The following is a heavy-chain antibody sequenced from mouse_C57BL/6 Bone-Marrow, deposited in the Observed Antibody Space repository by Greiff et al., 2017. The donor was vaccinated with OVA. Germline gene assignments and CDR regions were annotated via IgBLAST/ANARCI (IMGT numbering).Heavy chain of an antibody. Sequence: EVQLVESGPELVKPGASVKISCKASGYTFTDYYMNWVKQSHGKSLEWIGDINPNNGGTSYNQKFKGKATLTVDKSSSTAYMELRSLTSEDSAVYYCARSVYDGYYVAYWGQGTLVTVSA. V-gene: IGHV1-26*01. J-gene: IGHJ3*01. CDR2: INPNNGGT. CDR1: GYTFTDYY. D-gene: IGHD2-3*01. CDR3: ARSVYDGYYVAY.